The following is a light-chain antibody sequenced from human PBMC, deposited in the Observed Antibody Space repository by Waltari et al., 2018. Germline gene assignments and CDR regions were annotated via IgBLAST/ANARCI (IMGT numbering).Light chain of an antibody. CDR2: GAS. V-gene: IGKV3-20*01. CDR1: PRLTKKY. Sequence: VLTQSPGTLSLSPGESATLSCSASPRLTKKYLAWYKQKPGPAPRPLIYGASSRAAGIPDRFSGSGSGTDFTLTISRLEPDDFAVYYCQQYGSSIMYTFGQGTKLEIK. J-gene: IGKJ2*01. CDR3: QQYGSSIMYT.